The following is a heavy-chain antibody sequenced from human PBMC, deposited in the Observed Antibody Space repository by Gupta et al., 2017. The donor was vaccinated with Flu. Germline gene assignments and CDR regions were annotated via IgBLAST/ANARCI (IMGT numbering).Heavy chain of an antibody. Sequence: VRQAPGKGLEWVSALSGSGGSTYYADSVKGRFTISRDNSKNTLYLQMNSLRAEDTAVYYCAKIPTGGDVFDYWGQGTLVTVSS. CDR2: LSGSGGST. CDR3: AKIPTGGDVFDY. J-gene: IGHJ4*02. D-gene: IGHD1-1*01. V-gene: IGHV3-23*01.